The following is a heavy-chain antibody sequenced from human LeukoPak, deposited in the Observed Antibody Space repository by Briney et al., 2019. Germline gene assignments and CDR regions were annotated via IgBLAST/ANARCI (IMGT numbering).Heavy chain of an antibody. V-gene: IGHV3-30*02. CDR2: IRYDGSNK. D-gene: IGHD2-2*02. Sequence: GGSLRLSCAASGFTFSSYGMHWVRQAPGKGLEWVAFIRYDGSNKYYADSVKGRFTISRDNSKNTLYLQMNSLRADDTAVYYCAMKAVPRPRLYDAFDFWGQGTVVTVSS. CDR3: AMKAVPRPRLYDAFDF. J-gene: IGHJ3*01. CDR1: GFTFSSYG.